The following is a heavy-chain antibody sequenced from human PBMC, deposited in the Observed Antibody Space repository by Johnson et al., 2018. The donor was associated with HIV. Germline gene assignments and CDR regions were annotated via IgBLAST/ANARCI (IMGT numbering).Heavy chain of an antibody. V-gene: IGHV3-30-3*01. D-gene: IGHD4-17*01. CDR2: ISYDGNNK. J-gene: IGHJ3*02. Sequence: VQLVESGGGVVRPGRSLRLSCAACEFTFSRFAMHWVRQAPGKGLEWVAVISYDGNNKYYTDSVKGRFTISRDNSKNTLYLQMNSLRAEDTAVYYCARVRPNPTVTTRGAAFDIWGQGTMVTVSS. CDR3: ARVRPNPTVTTRGAAFDI. CDR1: EFTFSRFA.